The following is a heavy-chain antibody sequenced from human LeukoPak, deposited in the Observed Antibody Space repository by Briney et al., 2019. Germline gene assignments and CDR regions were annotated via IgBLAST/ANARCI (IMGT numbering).Heavy chain of an antibody. D-gene: IGHD6-19*01. Sequence: EASVKVSCKASGGTFSSYAISWVRQAPGQGLEWMGRIIPIFGTANYAQKFQGRVTITTDESTSTAYTELSSLRSEDTAVYYCARDRGRRQWLPFDYWGQGTLVTVSS. J-gene: IGHJ4*02. CDR3: ARDRGRRQWLPFDY. V-gene: IGHV1-69*05. CDR2: IIPIFGTA. CDR1: GGTFSSYA.